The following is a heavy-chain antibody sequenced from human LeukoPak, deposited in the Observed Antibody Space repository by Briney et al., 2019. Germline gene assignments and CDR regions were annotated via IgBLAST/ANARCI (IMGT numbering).Heavy chain of an antibody. CDR2: INPSGGST. CDR1: GYTFTSYY. Sequence: ASVKVSCKASGYTFTSYYMHWVRQAPGQGLEWMGIINPSGGSTSYAQKFQGRVTMTRDTSTSTAYMELSSLRSEDTAVYYCAKSALDGDYEALYYYYGMDVWGQGTTVTVSS. CDR3: AKSALDGDYEALYYYYGMDV. J-gene: IGHJ6*02. V-gene: IGHV1-46*01. D-gene: IGHD4-17*01.